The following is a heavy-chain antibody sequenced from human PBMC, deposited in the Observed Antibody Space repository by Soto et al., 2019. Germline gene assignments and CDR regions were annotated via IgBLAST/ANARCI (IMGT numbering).Heavy chain of an antibody. CDR3: ARAAPRLTTVTTGAFDI. J-gene: IGHJ3*02. Sequence: QVQLVQSGAEVKKPGASVKVSCKASGYTVTGYYMHWVRQAPGQGLEWMGGINPNSGGTSYAQKFQGWVTMTRDTSISTAYMELSRLRSDDTAVYYCARAAPRLTTVTTGAFDIWGQGTMVTVSS. V-gene: IGHV1-2*04. CDR2: INPNSGGT. CDR1: GYTVTGYY. D-gene: IGHD4-17*01.